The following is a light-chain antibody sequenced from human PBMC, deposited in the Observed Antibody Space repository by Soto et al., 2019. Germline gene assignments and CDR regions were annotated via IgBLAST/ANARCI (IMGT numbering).Light chain of an antibody. V-gene: IGKV3D-20*01. Sequence: EIVLTQSPATLSLSPGERATLSCGASQTVSSTSIAWYQQRPGLAPRLLIYDVSIRLTGIPDRFSGSGSGTDFTLTISRLEPEDFAVYYCQQYGTSPFPFGGGTTVDI. CDR3: QQYGTSPFP. J-gene: IGKJ4*01. CDR1: QTVSSTS. CDR2: DVS.